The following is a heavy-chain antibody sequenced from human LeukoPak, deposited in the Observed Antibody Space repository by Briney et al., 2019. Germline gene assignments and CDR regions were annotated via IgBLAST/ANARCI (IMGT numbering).Heavy chain of an antibody. V-gene: IGHV4-39*01. D-gene: IGHD3-10*01. CDR1: GGSISSSSYY. Sequence: SETLSLTCTVSGGSISSSSYYWGWIRQPPGKGLEWIGSIYYSGSTYYNPSLKSRVTISVDTSKNQFSLKLSSVTAADTAVYYCARPGRLEYFQHWGQGTLVTVSS. CDR2: IYYSGST. CDR3: ARPGRLEYFQH. J-gene: IGHJ1*01.